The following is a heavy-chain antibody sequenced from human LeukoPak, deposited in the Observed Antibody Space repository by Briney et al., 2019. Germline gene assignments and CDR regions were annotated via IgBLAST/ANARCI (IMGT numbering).Heavy chain of an antibody. Sequence: GGSLRLSCVSSVASFKSYAMNWVRPATGTGLEWVSSIRESGDSTHYADSVKGRFTSSRDNAKNLVYLQMNSLGAEDTAIYYCARGWNYAFRFDYWGQGTLVTVSS. J-gene: IGHJ4*02. V-gene: IGHV3-23*01. D-gene: IGHD1-7*01. CDR3: ARGWNYAFRFDY. CDR2: IRESGDST. CDR1: VASFKSYA.